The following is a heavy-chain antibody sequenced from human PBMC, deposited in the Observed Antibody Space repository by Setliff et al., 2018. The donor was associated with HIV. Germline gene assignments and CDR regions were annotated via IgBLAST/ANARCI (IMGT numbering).Heavy chain of an antibody. Sequence: SETLSLTCVVSDDSFSNYDWTWIRQPPGKALEWIGYISSSGTTSYNPSLRSRVTISIETSNTRFSLWLRSVTAADTATYFCARLGRAIDDGGSSLRLDFWGQGMLVTVS. J-gene: IGHJ4*02. CDR2: ISSSGTT. CDR3: ARLGRAIDDGGSSLRLDF. D-gene: IGHD2-15*01. CDR1: DDSFSNYD. V-gene: IGHV4-4*09.